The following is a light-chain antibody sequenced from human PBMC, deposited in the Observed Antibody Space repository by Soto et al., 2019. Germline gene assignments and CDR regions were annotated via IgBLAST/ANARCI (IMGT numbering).Light chain of an antibody. V-gene: IGKV1-33*01. CDR1: QYISKY. J-gene: IGKJ4*01. Sequence: DIRLSQSPSSLSASVGDRVTIPCQASQYISKYLNWYQQKPGKAPKLLIYDASNLETGIPSRFSGSGSGTNFSLTITSLQPEDIATYYCQQYENLPLTFGGGAKVDIK. CDR3: QQYENLPLT. CDR2: DAS.